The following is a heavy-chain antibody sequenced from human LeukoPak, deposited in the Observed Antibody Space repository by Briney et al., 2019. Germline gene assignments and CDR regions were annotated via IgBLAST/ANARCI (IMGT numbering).Heavy chain of an antibody. Sequence: PGGSLRLSCAASGFTFSGHWMHWVRQAPGKGLVWVSRIKSDGITTNYADFVRGRFTISRDNSKNTLHLQMNSLRAEDTAVYYCAKESSRGITRGHVDSWGQGILVTVSS. CDR2: IKSDGITT. CDR3: AKESSRGITRGHVDS. J-gene: IGHJ4*02. CDR1: GFTFSGHW. D-gene: IGHD1-20*01. V-gene: IGHV3-74*01.